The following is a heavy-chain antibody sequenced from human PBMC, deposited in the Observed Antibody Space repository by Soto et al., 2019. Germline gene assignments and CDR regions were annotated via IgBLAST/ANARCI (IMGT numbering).Heavy chain of an antibody. CDR1: GYSISSGYY. V-gene: IGHV4-38-2*02. Sequence: ETLSLTCAVSGYSISSGYYWGWIRQPPGKGLEWIGSIYHSGSTYYNPSLKSRVTISVDTSKNQFSLKLSSVTAADTAVYYCARERDYDFWSGYYNPHRVDYWGQGTLVTVSS. CDR3: ARERDYDFWSGYYNPHRVDY. D-gene: IGHD3-3*01. J-gene: IGHJ4*02. CDR2: IYHSGST.